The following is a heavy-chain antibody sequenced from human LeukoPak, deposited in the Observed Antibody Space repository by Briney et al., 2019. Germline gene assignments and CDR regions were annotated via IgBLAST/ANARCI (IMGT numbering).Heavy chain of an antibody. V-gene: IGHV3-23*01. CDR1: GFTFSSHA. CDR2: ISNSGGNT. D-gene: IGHD3-22*01. J-gene: IGHJ4*02. CDR3: ATEIYYDSSGYRLYYFDY. Sequence: GGSLRLSCAASGFTFSSHAMNWVRQAPGKGLEWVSGISNSGGNTYYADSVKGRFTISRDDSKNTLYLQMSSLKAEDTAVYYCATEIYYDSSGYRLYYFDYWGQGTLVTVSS.